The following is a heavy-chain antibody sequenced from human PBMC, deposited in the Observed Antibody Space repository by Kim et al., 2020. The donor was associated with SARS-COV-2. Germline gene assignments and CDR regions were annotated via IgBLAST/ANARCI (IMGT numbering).Heavy chain of an antibody. Sequence: SETLSLTCAVYGGSFSGYYWSWIRQPPGKGLEWIGEINHSGSTNYNPSLKSRVTISVDTSKNQFSLKLSSVTAADTAVYYCARATITMVRGVIISNYYYYGMDVWGQGTTVTVSS. V-gene: IGHV4-34*01. D-gene: IGHD3-10*01. J-gene: IGHJ6*02. CDR3: ARATITMVRGVIISNYYYYGMDV. CDR1: GGSFSGYY. CDR2: INHSGST.